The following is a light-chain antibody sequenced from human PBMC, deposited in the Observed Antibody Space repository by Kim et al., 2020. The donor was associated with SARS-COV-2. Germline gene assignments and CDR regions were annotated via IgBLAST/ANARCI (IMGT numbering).Light chain of an antibody. CDR1: SNDVGGYDF. CDR2: EVI. CDR3: TSYAATNLMV. Sequence: QSALTQPPSASGSPGQSVTISCTGTSNDVGGYDFVSWYQQHPGEAPKLMIYEVIKRPSGVPDRFSGSKSGNTASLTVSGLQAEDEADYYCTSYAATNLMVFGGGTQLTVL. V-gene: IGLV2-8*01. J-gene: IGLJ2*01.